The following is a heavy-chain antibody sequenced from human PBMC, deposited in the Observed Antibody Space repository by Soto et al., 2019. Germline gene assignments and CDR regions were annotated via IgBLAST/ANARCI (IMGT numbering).Heavy chain of an antibody. D-gene: IGHD4-17*01. J-gene: IGHJ5*02. CDR3: TKDNRPTTLTYGELDP. V-gene: IGHV3-13*04. CDR1: GFTFSSYD. CDR2: IGTAGVT. Sequence: GGSLRLACSASGFTFSSYDMHWVRQGPGKGLEWVSAIGTAGVTNYADSAKGRFTISRDNSKNTLYLQMNSLRAEDTAVYYCTKDNRPTTLTYGELDPWGQGTLVTVSS.